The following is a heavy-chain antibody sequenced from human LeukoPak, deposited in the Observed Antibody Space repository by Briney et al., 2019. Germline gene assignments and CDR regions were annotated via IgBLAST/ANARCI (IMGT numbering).Heavy chain of an antibody. CDR3: AIVPREGILTGYYVY. Sequence: GGSLRLSCAASGFTFDDYAMHWVRHAPGKGLEWVSGITWNSDNIEYADSVKGRFNIHRDNAKNSLYVQMKSLTYEDTAGYYCAIVPREGILTGYYVYWGQGTLVTVSS. D-gene: IGHD3-9*01. J-gene: IGHJ4*02. CDR2: ITWNSDNI. CDR1: GFTFDDYA. V-gene: IGHV3-9*01.